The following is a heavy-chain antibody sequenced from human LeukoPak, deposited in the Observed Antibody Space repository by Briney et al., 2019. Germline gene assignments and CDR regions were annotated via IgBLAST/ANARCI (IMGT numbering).Heavy chain of an antibody. V-gene: IGHV3-21*01. CDR3: ARDPYSGSYGNYYYYFMDV. CDR2: ITSGSSYI. J-gene: IGHJ6*03. Sequence: GGTLRLSCAASGFTFSSYGMIWVRQAPGKGLEWVSSITSGSSYIYYADSVKGRFTISRDNAKNSLYLQMNSLRAEDTAVYYCARDPYSGSYGNYYYYFMDVWGKGTTVTISS. CDR1: GFTFSSYG. D-gene: IGHD1-26*01.